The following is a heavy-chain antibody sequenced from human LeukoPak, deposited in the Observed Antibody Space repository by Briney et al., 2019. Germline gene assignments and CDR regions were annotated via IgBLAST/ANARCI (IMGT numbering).Heavy chain of an antibody. CDR1: GFTFSSYS. Sequence: PGGSLRLSCAASGFTFSSYSMNWVRQAPGKGLEWVSSISSSSSYIYYADSVKGRFTIFRDNAKNSLYLQMNSLRAEDTAVYYCARKPSPYSSSLGLDYWGQGTLVTVSS. CDR3: ARKPSPYSSSLGLDY. CDR2: ISSSSSYI. D-gene: IGHD6-13*01. J-gene: IGHJ4*02. V-gene: IGHV3-21*01.